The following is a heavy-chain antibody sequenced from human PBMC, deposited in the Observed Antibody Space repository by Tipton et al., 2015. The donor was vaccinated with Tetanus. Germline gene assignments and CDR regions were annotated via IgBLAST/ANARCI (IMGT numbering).Heavy chain of an antibody. CDR3: ARAAGFLGLTHDF. V-gene: IGHV4-30-2*01. CDR1: GASISSIYS. Sequence: TLSLTCAVSGASISSIYSWSWIRQPPGKGLEWIGYVFRSGSADYNPSLKSRVNTSLDRSENQISLMLTSVTAADTAVYYCARAAGFLGLTHDFWGRGTLVSVSS. J-gene: IGHJ4*02. CDR2: VFRSGSA. D-gene: IGHD2/OR15-2a*01.